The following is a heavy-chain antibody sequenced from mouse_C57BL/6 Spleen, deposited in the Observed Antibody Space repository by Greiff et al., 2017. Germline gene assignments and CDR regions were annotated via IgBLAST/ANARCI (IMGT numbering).Heavy chain of an antibody. J-gene: IGHJ2*01. CDR2: INPSSGYT. V-gene: IGHV1-4*01. CDR3: AHYDGYYLDY. D-gene: IGHD2-3*01. Sequence: LQESGAELARPGASVKMSCKASGYTFTSYTMHWVKQRPGQGLEWIGYINPSSGYTKYNQKFKGKATLTVDQSSSTAYMQLNSLTSEDSAVYYCAHYDGYYLDYWGQGTTLTVSS. CDR1: GYTFTSYT.